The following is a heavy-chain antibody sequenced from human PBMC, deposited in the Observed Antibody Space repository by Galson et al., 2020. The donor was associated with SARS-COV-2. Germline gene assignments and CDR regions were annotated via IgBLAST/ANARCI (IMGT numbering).Heavy chain of an antibody. D-gene: IGHD3-22*01. Sequence: GGSLRLSCAASGFTFSSYAMHWVRQAPGKGLAWVAVISYDGSNKYYADSVRGRFTISRDNSKNTLYLQMNSLRAEDTAVYYCARAPRNYYDSSGYYHIRSYFDYWGQGTLVTVSS. CDR3: ARAPRNYYDSSGYYHIRSYFDY. CDR1: GFTFSSYA. V-gene: IGHV3-30*01. CDR2: ISYDGSNK. J-gene: IGHJ4*02.